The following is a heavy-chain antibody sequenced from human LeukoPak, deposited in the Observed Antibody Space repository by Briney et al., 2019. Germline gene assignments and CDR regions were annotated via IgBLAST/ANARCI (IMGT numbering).Heavy chain of an antibody. CDR3: AKVGRSMIVVVITFFDY. Sequence: GGSLRLSCAASGFTFSSYAMSWVRQAPGKGLEWVSAISGSGGSTYYADSVKGRFTISRDNSKNTLYLQMNSLRAEDTAVYYCAKVGRSMIVVVITFFDYWGQGTLVTVSS. J-gene: IGHJ4*02. CDR1: GFTFSSYA. V-gene: IGHV3-23*01. D-gene: IGHD3-22*01. CDR2: ISGSGGST.